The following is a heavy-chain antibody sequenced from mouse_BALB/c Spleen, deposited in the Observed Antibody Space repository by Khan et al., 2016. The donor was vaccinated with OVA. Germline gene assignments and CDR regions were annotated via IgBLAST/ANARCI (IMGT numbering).Heavy chain of an antibody. CDR2: IYPGDGDT. J-gene: IGHJ4*01. CDR1: GYTFTAYD. V-gene: IGHV1S56*01. Sequence: QVQLQQSGPELVKPGALVKISCKASGYTFTAYDLNWVKQRPGQGLEWIGWIYPGDGDTRYNENFKDKATLTADKSSNTAYMQLSSLTSEDSAVYCCARGGLRGVAMDYWGQGTSVSVSS. D-gene: IGHD2-4*01. CDR3: ARGGLRGVAMDY.